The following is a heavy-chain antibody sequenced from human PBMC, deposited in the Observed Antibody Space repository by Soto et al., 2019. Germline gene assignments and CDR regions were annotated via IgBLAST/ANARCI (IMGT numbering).Heavy chain of an antibody. J-gene: IGHJ3*02. CDR3: APKTMTTEFFDM. V-gene: IGHV4-4*02. CDR1: GGSISSSYW. D-gene: IGHD3-3*01. Sequence: QVQLQESGPGLVKPSGTLSLTCAVSGGSISSSYWWSWVRQPPGKGLEWIAEIHHSGSNNCNPSLKSRLTISIAKSKTQFSLKLNSVTAADTAVYYCAPKTMTTEFFDMWGQGTMVTVSS. CDR2: IHHSGSN.